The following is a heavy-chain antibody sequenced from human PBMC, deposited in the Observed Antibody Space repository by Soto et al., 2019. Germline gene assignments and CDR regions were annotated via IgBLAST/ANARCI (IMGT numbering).Heavy chain of an antibody. CDR3: ARDPYSSSHLDYYYGMDV. CDR1: GFTFSSYG. D-gene: IGHD6-6*01. J-gene: IGHJ6*02. V-gene: IGHV3-33*01. CDR2: IWYDGSNK. Sequence: GGSLRLSCAASGFTFSSYGMHWVRQAPGKGLEWVAVIWYDGSNKYYADSVKGRFTISRDNSKNTLYLQMNSLRAEDTAVYYCARDPYSSSHLDYYYGMDVWGQGTTVTVS.